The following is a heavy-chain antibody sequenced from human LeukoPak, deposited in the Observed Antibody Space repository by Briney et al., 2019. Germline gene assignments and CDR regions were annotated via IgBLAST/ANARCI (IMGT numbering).Heavy chain of an antibody. CDR1: GFTFSSYW. Sequence: GGSLRLSCAASGFTFSSYWMSWVRQAPGKGLEWVANIKQDGSEKYYVDSVKGRFTISRDNAKNSLYLQMNSLRAEDTAVYYCARVAVGATSLDYYGMDVWGQGTTVTVSS. D-gene: IGHD1-26*01. V-gene: IGHV3-7*01. CDR3: ARVAVGATSLDYYGMDV. J-gene: IGHJ6*02. CDR2: IKQDGSEK.